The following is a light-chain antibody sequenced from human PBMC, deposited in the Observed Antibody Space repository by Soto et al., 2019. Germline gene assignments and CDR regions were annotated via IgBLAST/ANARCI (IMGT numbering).Light chain of an antibody. CDR2: EVS. V-gene: IGLV2-8*01. CDR1: SSDVGGYKY. Sequence: QSVLTQPPSASGSPGQSVTISCTGTSSDVGGYKYVSWYQQHPGKAPKLMIYEVSKRPSGVPDRFSGSKSGNTASLTVSGLQAEDEADYNCSSYAGSNNPFVFGTGTKVTVL. J-gene: IGLJ1*01. CDR3: SSYAGSNNPFV.